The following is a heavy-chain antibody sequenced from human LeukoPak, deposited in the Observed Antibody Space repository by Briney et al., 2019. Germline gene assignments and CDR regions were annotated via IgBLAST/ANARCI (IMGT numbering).Heavy chain of an antibody. J-gene: IGHJ4*02. CDR3: ARDPGSETGRPYFDC. D-gene: IGHD3-10*01. CDR2: IIPIIGKA. V-gene: IGHV1-69*13. Sequence: SVKVSCKASGGTFYAMSWVRQAPGQGLEWMGGIIPIIGKADSAQKFQGRVTITADEPTSTAYMELSSLRSEDTAVYYCARDPGSETGRPYFDCWGQGTLVTVSS. CDR1: GGTFYA.